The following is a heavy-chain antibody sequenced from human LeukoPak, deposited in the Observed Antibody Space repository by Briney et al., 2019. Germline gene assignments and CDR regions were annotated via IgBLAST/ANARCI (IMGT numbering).Heavy chain of an antibody. Sequence: PGGSLRLSCAASGFTFSSYSMNWVRQAPGKGLEWVSSISSSSSYIYYADSVKGRFTISRDNAKNSLYLQMNSLRAEDTAVYYCARDPLTSYSSGWYISAFDIWGQGTMVIVSS. CDR2: ISSSSSYI. V-gene: IGHV3-21*01. D-gene: IGHD6-19*01. CDR3: ARDPLTSYSSGWYISAFDI. J-gene: IGHJ3*02. CDR1: GFTFSSYS.